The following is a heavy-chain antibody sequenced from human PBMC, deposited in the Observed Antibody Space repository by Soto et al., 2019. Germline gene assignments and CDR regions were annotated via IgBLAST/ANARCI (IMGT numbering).Heavy chain of an antibody. CDR1: GFTFSSYS. J-gene: IGHJ4*02. Sequence: GGSLRLSCAASGFTFSSYSMNWVRQAPGKGLEWVSYISSSSSTIYYADSVKGRFTISRDNAKNSLYLQMNSLRDEDTAVYYCARDRHYDFWSGSLRPFDYWGQGTLVTVSS. CDR2: ISSSSSTI. CDR3: ARDRHYDFWSGSLRPFDY. D-gene: IGHD3-3*01. V-gene: IGHV3-48*02.